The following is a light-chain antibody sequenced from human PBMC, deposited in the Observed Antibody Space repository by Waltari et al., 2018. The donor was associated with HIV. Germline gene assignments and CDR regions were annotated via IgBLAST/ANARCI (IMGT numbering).Light chain of an antibody. CDR3: QSYDSDLGSPV. Sequence: QSVPTQPPSVSGAPGQRVTISCTGNSSNIGSLYDVHWYLQTPGSVPKLLNTGNMRPSGVSELFSGSRSGTSASLAITALRAEDEGTYYCQSYDSDLGSPVFGGGTEVTVL. CDR2: GN. V-gene: IGLV1-40*01. CDR1: SSNIGSLYD. J-gene: IGLJ3*02.